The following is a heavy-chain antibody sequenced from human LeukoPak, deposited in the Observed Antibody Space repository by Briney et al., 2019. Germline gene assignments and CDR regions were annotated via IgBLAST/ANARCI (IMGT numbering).Heavy chain of an antibody. D-gene: IGHD6-13*01. CDR2: IKQDGSEK. CDR3: VRDPSYGSSWYYYMDV. Sequence: GGSLRLSCAASGFTLSSSWMMSWVRQAPGKGLEWVANIKQDGSEKFYVGSVKGRFTISRDNSKNSLYLQMDSLRVEDTAVYYCVRDPSYGSSWYYYMDVWGKGTTVTVSS. V-gene: IGHV3-7*01. CDR1: GFTLSSSW. J-gene: IGHJ6*03.